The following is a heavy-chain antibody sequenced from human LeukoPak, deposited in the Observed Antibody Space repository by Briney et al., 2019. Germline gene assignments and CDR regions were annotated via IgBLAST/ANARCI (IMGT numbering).Heavy chain of an antibody. CDR3: ARGSGYSTAEYFQH. J-gene: IGHJ1*01. CDR2: IKQDGSEK. V-gene: IGHV3-7*04. CDR1: GFTFSSHW. D-gene: IGHD6-13*01. Sequence: GGSLRLSCAASGFTFSSHWMNWVRRAPGKGLEWVANIKQDGSEKYYVDSVKGRFTISRDNSKNTLYLQMNSLRAEDTAVYYCARGSGYSTAEYFQHWGQGTLVTVSS.